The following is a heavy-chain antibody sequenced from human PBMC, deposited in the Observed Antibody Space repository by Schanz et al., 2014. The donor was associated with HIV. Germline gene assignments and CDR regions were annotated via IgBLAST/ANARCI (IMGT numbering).Heavy chain of an antibody. V-gene: IGHV3-30*03. J-gene: IGHJ6*02. Sequence: VQLLESGGEVQPGGSLRLSCGASGFTFSAYAMSWVRQAPGKGLEWVAVISYDGSNKYYADSVKGRFTISRDNSKNTLYLQMNRMRTEDTAVYYCARDGAMAFSLGMDVWGQGTTVTVSS. D-gene: IGHD2-2*01. CDR1: GFTFSAYA. CDR3: ARDGAMAFSLGMDV. CDR2: ISYDGSNK.